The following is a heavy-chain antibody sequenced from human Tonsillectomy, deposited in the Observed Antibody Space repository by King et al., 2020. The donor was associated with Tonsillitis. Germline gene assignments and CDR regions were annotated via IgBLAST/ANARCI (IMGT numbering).Heavy chain of an antibody. Sequence: LQLVQSGGGLVKPGGSLRLSCAASGFTFSNAWMSWVRQAPGKGLEWVGRIKSNTDGGTTDYAAPVKGRFTISRDDSKNTLYMQMNSLKTEDTAVYYCTSELTTVFDYWGQGTLVTVSS. CDR3: TSELTTVFDY. D-gene: IGHD4-17*01. V-gene: IGHV3-15*01. CDR2: IKSNTDGGTT. J-gene: IGHJ4*02. CDR1: GFTFSNAW.